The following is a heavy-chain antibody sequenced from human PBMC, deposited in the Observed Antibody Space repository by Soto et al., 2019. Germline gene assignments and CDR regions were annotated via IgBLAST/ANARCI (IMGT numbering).Heavy chain of an antibody. CDR3: ACGAAGMGNYYYYYGMDV. CDR2: INHSGST. Sequence: SETLSLTCAVYGGSFSGYYWSWIRQPPGKGLEWIGEINHSGSTNYNPSLKSRVTISVDTSKNQFSLKLSSVTAADTAVYYCACGAAGMGNYYYYYGMDVWGQGTTVTVSS. CDR1: GGSFSGYY. V-gene: IGHV4-34*01. D-gene: IGHD6-13*01. J-gene: IGHJ6*02.